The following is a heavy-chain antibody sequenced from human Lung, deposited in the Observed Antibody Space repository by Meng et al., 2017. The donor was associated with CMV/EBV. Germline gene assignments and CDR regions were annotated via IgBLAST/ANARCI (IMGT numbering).Heavy chain of an antibody. V-gene: IGHV3-11*01. J-gene: IGHJ3*01. CDR2: ISSSGSST. CDR1: GFTFRDYY. Sequence: GGSLRLXXAASGFTFRDYYMSWIRQAPGKGLEWVSYISSSGSSTYYADSVKGRFTISRDNARNSLYLQMNSLRAEDTAVYYCARVTSAEADFDVWGQGTXV. D-gene: IGHD5-18*01. CDR3: ARVTSAEADFDV.